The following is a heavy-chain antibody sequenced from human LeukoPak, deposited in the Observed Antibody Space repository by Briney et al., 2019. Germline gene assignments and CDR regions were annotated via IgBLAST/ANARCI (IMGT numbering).Heavy chain of an antibody. CDR2: IYSGGST. J-gene: IGHJ4*02. CDR1: GFTVGSNY. CDR3: ARGYYDSSGYLFDY. D-gene: IGHD3-22*01. Sequence: GGSLRLSCAASGFTVGSNYMSWVRQAPGKGLEWVSVIYSGGSTYYADSVKGRFTISRHNSKNTLYLQMNSLRAEDTAVYYCARGYYDSSGYLFDYWGQGTLVTVSS. V-gene: IGHV3-53*04.